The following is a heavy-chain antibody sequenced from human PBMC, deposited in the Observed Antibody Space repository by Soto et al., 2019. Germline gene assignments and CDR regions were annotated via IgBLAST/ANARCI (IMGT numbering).Heavy chain of an antibody. CDR3: AKSRRSVSVAGVFDY. CDR2: ISYDGSNK. CDR1: GFTFSSYG. Sequence: GGSLRLSCAASGFTFSSYGMHWVRQAPGKGLEWVAVISYDGSNKYYADSVKGRFTISRDNSKNTLYLQMNSLRAEDTAVYYCAKSRRSVSVAGVFDYWGQGTLVTVSS. J-gene: IGHJ4*02. D-gene: IGHD6-19*01. V-gene: IGHV3-30*18.